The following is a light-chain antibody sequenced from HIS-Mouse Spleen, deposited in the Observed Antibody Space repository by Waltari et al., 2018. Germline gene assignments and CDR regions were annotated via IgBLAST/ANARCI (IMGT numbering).Light chain of an antibody. V-gene: IGKV4-1*01. J-gene: IGKJ1*01. CDR2: WAY. CDR1: QSVLASTNNKNY. Sequence: DIVMTQSPDSLAVSLGERATSNCKSSQSVLASTNNKNYLAWYQQKPGQPPKLLIYWAYTRESGVPDRFSGSGSGTDFTLTISSLQAEDVAVYYCQQYYSTPWTFGQGTKVEIK. CDR3: QQYYSTPWT.